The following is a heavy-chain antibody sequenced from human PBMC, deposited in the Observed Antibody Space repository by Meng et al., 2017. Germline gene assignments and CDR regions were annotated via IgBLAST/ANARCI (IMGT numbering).Heavy chain of an antibody. CDR3: ASDPIAAAGSMDDAFDI. Sequence: ESLKISCAASGFTVSSNYMSWVRQAPGKGLEWIGSIYYSGSTYYNPSLKSRVTISVDTSKNQFSLKLSSVTAADTAVYYCASDPIAAAGSMDDAFDIWGQGTMVTVSS. CDR1: GFTVSSNY. J-gene: IGHJ3*02. D-gene: IGHD6-13*01. CDR2: IYYSGST. V-gene: IGHV4-39*07.